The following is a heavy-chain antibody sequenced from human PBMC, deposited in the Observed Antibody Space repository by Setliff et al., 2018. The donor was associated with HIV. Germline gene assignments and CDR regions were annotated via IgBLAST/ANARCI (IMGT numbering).Heavy chain of an antibody. CDR2: IHNTGST. CDR3: ARVQQDYHPPIDN. D-gene: IGHD4-17*01. CDR1: GGSISSGAFY. V-gene: IGHV4-31*03. Sequence: TLSLTCTVSGGSISSGAFYWTWIRQHPGKGLEWIGYIHNTGSTYYNPSLKTRVTISIDMPKNQFSLKLTSVSAADTALYFCARVQQDYHPPIDNWGQGVLVTVSS. J-gene: IGHJ4*02.